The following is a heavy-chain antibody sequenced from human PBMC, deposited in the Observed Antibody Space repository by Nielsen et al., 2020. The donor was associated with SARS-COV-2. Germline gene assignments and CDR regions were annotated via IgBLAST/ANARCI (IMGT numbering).Heavy chain of an antibody. J-gene: IGHJ1*01. V-gene: IGHV3-11*03. CDR2: ITGDTSDR. CDR3: ARSSIPYNTGFYTQEYFQY. Sequence: GGSLRLSCAASGFTFSQHYMSWIRQVPGKGLEWISFITGDTSDRNYADSVKGRFTISRDNAKSSLYLQMNSLKASDTAMYFCARSSIPYNTGFYTQEYFQYWGQATLVTVSS. D-gene: IGHD3/OR15-3a*01. CDR1: GFTFSQHY.